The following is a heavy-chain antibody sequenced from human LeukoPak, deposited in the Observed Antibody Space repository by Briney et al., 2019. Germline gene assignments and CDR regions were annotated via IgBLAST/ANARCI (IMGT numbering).Heavy chain of an antibody. D-gene: IGHD3-10*01. J-gene: IGHJ5*02. V-gene: IGHV4-59*01. CDR1: ADSFSSFY. Sequence: SETLSLTCTVSADSFSSFYWSWIRQPPGKGLEWIGYIHYTGSTNYNPSLKSRVTLSVDNSKNHFSLQLTSVTAADTAMYYCARTDYHGSGSFYDSWFDPWGQGTLVTVSS. CDR3: ARTDYHGSGSFYDSWFDP. CDR2: IHYTGST.